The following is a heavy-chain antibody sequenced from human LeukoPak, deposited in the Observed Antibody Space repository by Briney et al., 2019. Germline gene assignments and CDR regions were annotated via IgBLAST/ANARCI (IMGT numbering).Heavy chain of an antibody. CDR2: IYPGDSDT. CDR1: GYSFTSYW. V-gene: IGHV5-51*01. Sequence: GESLQISCKGSGYSFTSYWIGWVRQMPGKGLEWMGIIYPGDSDTRYSPSFQGQVTISADKSISTAYLQWSSMKASDTAMYYCARGIVVVPSRNWFDPWAQGTLVTVSS. D-gene: IGHD2-2*01. CDR3: ARGIVVVPSRNWFDP. J-gene: IGHJ5*02.